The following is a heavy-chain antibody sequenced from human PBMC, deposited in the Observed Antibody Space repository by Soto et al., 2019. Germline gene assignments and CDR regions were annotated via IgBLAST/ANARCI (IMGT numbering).Heavy chain of an antibody. V-gene: IGHV1-69*13. J-gene: IGHJ6*02. CDR2: IIPIFGTA. CDR3: ASNDYGDYVDVPYYYYGMDV. CDR1: GGTFSSYA. D-gene: IGHD4-17*01. Sequence: SAKVSCKASGGTFSSYAISWVRQAPGQGLEWMGGIIPIFGTANYAQKFQGRVTITADESTSTAYMELSSLRSEDTAVYYCASNDYGDYVDVPYYYYGMDVWGQGTTVTVS.